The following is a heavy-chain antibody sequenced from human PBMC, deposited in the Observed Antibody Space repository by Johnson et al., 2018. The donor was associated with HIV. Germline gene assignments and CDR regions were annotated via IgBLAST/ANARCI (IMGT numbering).Heavy chain of an antibody. CDR1: GFTVSSNY. J-gene: IGHJ3*02. CDR2: IYSGGST. Sequence: EVQLVESGGGLVQPGGSLRLSCAASGFTVSSNYMSWVRQAPGKGLEWVSVIYSGGSTYYADSVKGRFTSSRDNSKNTLYLQMNSLGAEDTAVYYCAKVYSSGWHDAFDIWGQVTMVTVSS. CDR3: AKVYSSGWHDAFDI. V-gene: IGHV3-66*01. D-gene: IGHD6-19*01.